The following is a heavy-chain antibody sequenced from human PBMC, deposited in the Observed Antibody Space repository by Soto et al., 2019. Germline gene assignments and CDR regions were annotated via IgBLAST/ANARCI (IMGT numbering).Heavy chain of an antibody. CDR3: ARPSGSYLFYFDY. J-gene: IGHJ4*02. Sequence: SETLSLTCTVSGGSISSGDYYWSWIRQPPGKGLEWIGYIYYSGSTYYNPSLKSRVTISVDTSKNQFSLKLSSVTAADTAVYYCARPSGSYLFYFDYWGQGTLVTVSS. CDR1: GGSISSGDYY. D-gene: IGHD1-26*01. V-gene: IGHV4-30-4*01. CDR2: IYYSGST.